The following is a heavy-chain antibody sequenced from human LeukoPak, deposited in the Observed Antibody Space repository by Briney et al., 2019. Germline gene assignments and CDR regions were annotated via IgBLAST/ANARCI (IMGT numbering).Heavy chain of an antibody. CDR2: IKQDESEK. J-gene: IGHJ4*02. Sequence: PGGSLRLSCAASGFTLSNYLMSWVRQAPGKGLEWVAYIKQDESEKYYVDSVKGRFTISRDNAKNSLYLQMDSLRAEDTAVYYCTRVVFANYNWKYFDHWGQGTLVTVSS. CDR1: GFTLSNYL. D-gene: IGHD1-20*01. CDR3: TRVVFANYNWKYFDH. V-gene: IGHV3-7*01.